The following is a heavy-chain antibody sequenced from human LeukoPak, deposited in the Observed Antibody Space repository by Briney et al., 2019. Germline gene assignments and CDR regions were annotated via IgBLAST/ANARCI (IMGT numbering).Heavy chain of an antibody. CDR2: TYYRSKWYN. Sequence: SQTLSLTCGVSGESVSSNNGAWNWISQSPSRGLDWLERTYYRSKWYNDYAGSMKGRITISPDTSKNQFSLQLNSVTPEDTAVYYCARDVGTSGWYTFAYWGQGTLVTVSS. CDR1: GESVSSNNGA. J-gene: IGHJ4*02. V-gene: IGHV6-1*01. D-gene: IGHD6-19*01. CDR3: ARDVGTSGWYTFAY.